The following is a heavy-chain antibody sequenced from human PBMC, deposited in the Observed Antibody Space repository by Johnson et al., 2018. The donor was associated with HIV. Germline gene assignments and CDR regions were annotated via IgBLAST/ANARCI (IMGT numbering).Heavy chain of an antibody. V-gene: IGHV3-66*01. CDR3: ARDDDYYDSSGPGAFDI. J-gene: IGHJ3*02. CDR1: GFSVSSSY. CDR2: IYSGGST. D-gene: IGHD3-22*01. Sequence: VQLVESGGGLVQPGGSLRLSCAASGFSVSSSYMSWVRQAPGKGLEWVSVIYSGGSTFYTYSVKGRFTISRDNSRNTLYLQMNSLRVEDTAVYYCARDDDYYDSSGPGAFDIWGQGTMVTVSS.